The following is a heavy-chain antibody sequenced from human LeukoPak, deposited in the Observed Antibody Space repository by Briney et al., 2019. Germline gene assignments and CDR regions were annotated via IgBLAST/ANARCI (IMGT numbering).Heavy chain of an antibody. CDR3: ARSRYDSSALDY. V-gene: IGHV1-46*01. D-gene: IGHD3-22*01. CDR1: GYTFTSYY. J-gene: IGHJ4*02. CDR2: INPSGGYT. Sequence: ASVKVSCKASGYTFTSYYMHWVRQAPGQGLEWMGTINPSGGYTTYAQKFQGRVTMTRDTSTSTVYMELSSLRSEDTAVYYCARSRYDSSALDYWGQGTLVTVSS.